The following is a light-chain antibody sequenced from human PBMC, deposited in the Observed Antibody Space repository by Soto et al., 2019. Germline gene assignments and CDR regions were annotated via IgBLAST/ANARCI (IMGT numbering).Light chain of an antibody. CDR3: LQYASPLYT. CDR1: QSLRSSF. V-gene: IGKV3-20*01. CDR2: GAS. J-gene: IGKJ2*01. Sequence: EVVLTQSPGTLSLSPGERASLSCRASQSLRSSFLAWYQKTPGQAPSLLLDGASNRATGIPDRFSGSGSGTDFTLTISRLEPEDFAVYFCLQYASPLYTFGQGTKLEIK.